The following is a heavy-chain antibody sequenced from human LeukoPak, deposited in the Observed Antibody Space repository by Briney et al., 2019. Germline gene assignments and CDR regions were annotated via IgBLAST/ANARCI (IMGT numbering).Heavy chain of an antibody. Sequence: HPGGSLRLSCAASGFTFSSYGLHWVRQAPGKGLEWVAVISFDGSNEYYPDSVKGRFTISRDNSKNTLYLQMNSLRTEDTAVYYCATSYGGHTISWVFDAWGQGTLVTVSS. J-gene: IGHJ5*02. V-gene: IGHV3-30*03. CDR1: GFTFSSYG. D-gene: IGHD3-9*01. CDR2: ISFDGSNE. CDR3: ATSYGGHTISWVFDA.